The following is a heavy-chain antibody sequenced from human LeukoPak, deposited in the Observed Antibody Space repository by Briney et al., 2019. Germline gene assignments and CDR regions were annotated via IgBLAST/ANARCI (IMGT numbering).Heavy chain of an antibody. Sequence: GGSLRLSCAASGFTFSSYSMNWVRQAPGKGLEWVSSISSSSSYIYYADSVKGRFTISRDNAKNSLYLQMNSLRAEDTAVNYCAREMQQLVYFDYWGQGTLVTVSS. CDR1: GFTFSSYS. V-gene: IGHV3-21*01. CDR2: ISSSSSYI. J-gene: IGHJ4*02. D-gene: IGHD6-13*01. CDR3: AREMQQLVYFDY.